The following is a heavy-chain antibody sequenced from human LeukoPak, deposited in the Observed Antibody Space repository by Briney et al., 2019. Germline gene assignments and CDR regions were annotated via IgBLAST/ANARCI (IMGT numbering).Heavy chain of an antibody. CDR2: INHSGST. V-gene: IGHV4-34*01. CDR1: GGSFSGYY. J-gene: IGHJ4*02. Sequence: SETLSLTCAVYGGSFSGYYWSWIRQPPGKGLEWIGEINHSGSTNYNPSLKSRVTISVDTSKNQFSLKLSSVTAADTALYYCARLKGGSGSYSDYWGQGTLVTVSS. D-gene: IGHD3-10*01. CDR3: ARLKGGSGSYSDY.